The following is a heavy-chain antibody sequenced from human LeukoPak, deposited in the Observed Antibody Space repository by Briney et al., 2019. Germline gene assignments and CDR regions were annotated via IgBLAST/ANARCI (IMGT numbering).Heavy chain of an antibody. Sequence: GGSLRLSCAASGFSFSSYSMKWARQAPGKGLEWVAVISYDGSNKYYADSVKGRFTISRDNSKNTLYLQMNSLRAEDTAVYYCAREPTYYYDSSGYYLDYWGQGTLVTVSS. V-gene: IGHV3-30*03. D-gene: IGHD3-22*01. CDR2: ISYDGSNK. CDR3: AREPTYYYDSSGYYLDY. J-gene: IGHJ4*02. CDR1: GFSFSSYS.